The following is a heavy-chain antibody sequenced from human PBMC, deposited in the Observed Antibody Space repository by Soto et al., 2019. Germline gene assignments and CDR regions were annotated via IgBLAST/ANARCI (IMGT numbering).Heavy chain of an antibody. Sequence: GGSLRLSCAASGFTFSSYEMNWVRQAPGKGLEWVSYISSSGSNIYYADSVKGRFTISRDNAKNSLFLQMNSLRAEDTAVYYCARVVGGYCSGGSCSGWFDPWGQGTLVTVYS. CDR2: ISSSGSNI. D-gene: IGHD2-15*01. J-gene: IGHJ5*02. V-gene: IGHV3-48*03. CDR1: GFTFSSYE. CDR3: ARVVGGYCSGGSCSGWFDP.